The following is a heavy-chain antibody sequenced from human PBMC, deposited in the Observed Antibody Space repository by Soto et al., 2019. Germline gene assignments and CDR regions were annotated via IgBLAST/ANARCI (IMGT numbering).Heavy chain of an antibody. CDR3: ASHSRKFGGREVYCFDY. V-gene: IGHV4-39*01. CDR2: IYYTGST. J-gene: IGHJ4*02. CDR1: VGSISSNSYY. D-gene: IGHD3-16*01. Sequence: QLQESGPGLVKPSGTLSLTCTVSVGSISSNSYYWGWIRQPPGKGLEWIGSIYYTGSTYYNPSLRGRVTFSVDTSKNLFSLRLSSFTAADTALYYCASHSRKFGGREVYCFDYWGQGIRVTVSS.